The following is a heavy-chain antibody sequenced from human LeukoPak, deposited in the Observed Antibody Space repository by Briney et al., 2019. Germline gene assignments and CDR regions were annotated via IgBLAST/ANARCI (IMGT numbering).Heavy chain of an antibody. CDR3: ARVEASGYDYGAFDY. CDR2: ISSSSGYR. CDR1: GFTVSSNY. V-gene: IGHV3-21*01. J-gene: IGHJ4*02. Sequence: GGSLRLSCAASGFTVSSNYMSWVRQAPGKGLEWVSSISSSSGYRYYADSVKGRFTISRDNAKNSLYLQMNSLRAEDTAVYYCARVEASGYDYGAFDYWGQGTLVTVSS. D-gene: IGHD5-12*01.